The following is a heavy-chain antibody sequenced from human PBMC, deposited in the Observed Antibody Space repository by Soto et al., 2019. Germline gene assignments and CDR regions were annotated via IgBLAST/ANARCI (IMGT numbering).Heavy chain of an antibody. J-gene: IGHJ5*02. CDR2: MNPNSGNT. CDR1: GYTFTSYD. Sequence: QVQLVQSGAEVKKPGASVKVSCKASGYTFTSYDINWVRLATGQGLEWMGWMNPNSGNTAYAQKFQGRVTMTRTTSLSTAYMELRSLRSEDTAVYYCARLKQDYAVAWGQGTLVTVSS. D-gene: IGHD3-16*01. V-gene: IGHV1-8*01. CDR3: ARLKQDYAVA.